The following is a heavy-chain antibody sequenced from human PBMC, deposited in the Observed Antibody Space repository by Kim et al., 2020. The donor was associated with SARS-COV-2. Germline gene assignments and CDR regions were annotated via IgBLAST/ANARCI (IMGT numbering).Heavy chain of an antibody. CDR3: ARESGDNGIDH. V-gene: IGHV3-48*01. D-gene: IGHD1-26*01. J-gene: IGHJ4*02. CDR1: GFTFSSYN. Sequence: GGSLRLSCAASGFTFSSYNMNWVRQAPGKGLEWVSYISSGSSTKYYADSVKGRSTISRDNAKNSLFLQMKSLRVEDTAVYYCARESGDNGIDHWGQGTL. CDR2: ISSGSSTK.